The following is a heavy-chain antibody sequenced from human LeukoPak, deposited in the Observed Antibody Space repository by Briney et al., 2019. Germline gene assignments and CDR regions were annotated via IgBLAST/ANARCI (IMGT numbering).Heavy chain of an antibody. Sequence: GGSLRLSCAASGFTFSSYAMSWVRHAPGKRLEWVSAISGSGDNTYYADSVKGRFTVSRDNSKNTLYVQMKSLRAEDTAVYYCAKDFVVVPGNVNYFDYWGQGTLVTVSS. D-gene: IGHD2-21*02. J-gene: IGHJ4*02. V-gene: IGHV3-23*01. CDR1: GFTFSSYA. CDR3: AKDFVVVPGNVNYFDY. CDR2: ISGSGDNT.